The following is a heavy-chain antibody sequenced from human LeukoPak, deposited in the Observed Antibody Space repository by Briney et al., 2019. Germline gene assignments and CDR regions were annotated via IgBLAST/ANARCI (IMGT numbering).Heavy chain of an antibody. CDR3: ARIISITMIVVVDHDAFDI. D-gene: IGHD3-22*01. CDR2: INPNSGGT. CDR1: GYTFTGYY. J-gene: IGHJ3*02. Sequence: ASVKVSCKASGYTFTGYYMHWVRQAPGQGLEWMGWINPNSGGTNYAQKFQGRVTMTRDTSISTAYMELSRLRSDDTAVYYCARIISITMIVVVDHDAFDIWGQGTMVTVSS. V-gene: IGHV1-2*02.